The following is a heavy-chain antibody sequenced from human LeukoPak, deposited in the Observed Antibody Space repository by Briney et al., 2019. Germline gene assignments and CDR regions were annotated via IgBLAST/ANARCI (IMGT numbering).Heavy chain of an antibody. CDR1: GFPFNTYA. J-gene: IGHJ4*02. CDR3: ARGLQLWMY. D-gene: IGHD1-1*01. V-gene: IGHV3-23*01. Sequence: PGVSVRLLCIASGFPFNTYAMRWVRHAPGKGLEWVSGVGGSGVDTYYADSVKDRFTISRDQSKSTVFLQLNSLRAEDAAVYFCARGLQLWMYWGQGTLVSVSS. CDR2: VGGSGVDT.